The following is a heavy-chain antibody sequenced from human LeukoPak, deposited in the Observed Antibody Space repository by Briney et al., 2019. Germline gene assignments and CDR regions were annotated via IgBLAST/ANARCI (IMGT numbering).Heavy chain of an antibody. CDR1: DGSISSAYR. J-gene: IGHJ3*01. V-gene: IGHV4-61*02. CDR2: VDTSGST. D-gene: IGHD4-17*01. Sequence: KTSETLSLTCTVSDGSISSAYRWTWIRQSAGKGLEWIGRVDTSGSTKYNPSLKSRVTISFDTSKNQFSLRLTSVTAADTAVYYCTSGEYTQGSDVWGQGTMVTVTS. CDR3: TSGEYTQGSDV.